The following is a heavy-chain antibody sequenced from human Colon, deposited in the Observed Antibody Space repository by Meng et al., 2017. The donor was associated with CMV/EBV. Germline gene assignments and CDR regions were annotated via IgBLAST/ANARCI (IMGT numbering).Heavy chain of an antibody. CDR1: GYTCSTYG. D-gene: IGHD5/OR15-5a*01. J-gene: IGHJ1*01. CDR3: VRASEVSRVVYLHH. V-gene: IGHV1-18*01. CDR2: MRAYSGDP. Sequence: KSAGYTCSTYGFSCVRQAPGQVHGCVGWMRAYSGDPHFAQNFQGRVILARDKSTFTPYLEMRSLGSDDTSSCYCVRASEVSRVVYLHHWGQGTLVTVSS.